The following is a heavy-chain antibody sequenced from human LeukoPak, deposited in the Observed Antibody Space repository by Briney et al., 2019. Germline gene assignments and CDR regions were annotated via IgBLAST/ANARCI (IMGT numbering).Heavy chain of an antibody. V-gene: IGHV2-70*11. Sequence: SGPTLVKPTQTLTLTCTFSGFSLSTSGMCMSWIRQPPGKALEWLARIDWDDDKYYSTSLKTRLTISKDTSKNQVVLTMTNMDPVDTATYHCARIRLEDAGTYYYDSSGYYRPLYYFDYWGQGTLVTVSS. CDR3: ARIRLEDAGTYYYDSSGYYRPLYYFDY. CDR1: GFSLSTSGMC. CDR2: IDWDDDK. J-gene: IGHJ4*02. D-gene: IGHD3-22*01.